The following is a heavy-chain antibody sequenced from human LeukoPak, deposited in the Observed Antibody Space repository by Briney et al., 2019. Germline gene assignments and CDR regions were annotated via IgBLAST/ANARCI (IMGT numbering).Heavy chain of an antibody. CDR1: GFTFSSYS. V-gene: IGHV3-21*01. CDR3: ARMSTGTFSHFDY. CDR2: ISSSSSYI. J-gene: IGHJ4*02. D-gene: IGHD5/OR15-5a*01. Sequence: GGSLRLSCAASGFTFSSYSMNWVRQAPGKGLEWVSSISSSSSYIYYADSVKGRFTISRDNAKNSLYLQMNSLRAEDTAVYYCARMSTGTFSHFDYWGQGTLVTVSS.